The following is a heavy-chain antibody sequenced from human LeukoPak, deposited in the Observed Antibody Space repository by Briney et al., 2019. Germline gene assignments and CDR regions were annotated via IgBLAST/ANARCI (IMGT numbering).Heavy chain of an antibody. Sequence: GGSLRLSCAASGFTFSDYYMSWVRQAPGKGLEWVSAISGSGGSTYYADSVKGRFTISRDNSKNTLYLQMNSLRAEDTAVYYCAKEEYSSSWNYFDYWGQGTLVTVSS. CDR2: ISGSGGST. V-gene: IGHV3-23*01. J-gene: IGHJ4*02. CDR1: GFTFSDYY. D-gene: IGHD6-13*01. CDR3: AKEEYSSSWNYFDY.